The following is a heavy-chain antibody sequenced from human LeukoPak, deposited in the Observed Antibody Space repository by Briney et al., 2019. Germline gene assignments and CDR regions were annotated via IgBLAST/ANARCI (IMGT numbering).Heavy chain of an antibody. Sequence: PGESLRLSCAASGFTFSETWMNWVRQVPGKGLEWVGNIEPDGSEKYYLASVEGRFTISRDNVKNSLFLQMNSLRVEDTAVYYCARPGVAGGAFDIWGQGTVVTVSS. V-gene: IGHV3-7*01. CDR3: ARPGVAGGAFDI. CDR1: GFTFSETW. J-gene: IGHJ3*02. D-gene: IGHD1-26*01. CDR2: IEPDGSEK.